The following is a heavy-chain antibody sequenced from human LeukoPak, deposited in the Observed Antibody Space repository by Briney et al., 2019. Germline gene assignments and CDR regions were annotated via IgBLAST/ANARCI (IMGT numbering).Heavy chain of an antibody. CDR1: GFTFSSYW. V-gene: IGHV3-7*01. CDR3: ARDSTPGIIVAVQVDY. CDR2: IKQDGSEK. J-gene: IGHJ4*02. Sequence: PGGSLRLSCAASGFTFSSYWMSWVRQAPGKGLEWVANIKQDGSEKYYVDSVKGRFTISRDNAKNSLYLQMNSLRAEDTAVYYCARDSTPGIIVAVQVDYWGQGTLVTVSS. D-gene: IGHD5-12*01.